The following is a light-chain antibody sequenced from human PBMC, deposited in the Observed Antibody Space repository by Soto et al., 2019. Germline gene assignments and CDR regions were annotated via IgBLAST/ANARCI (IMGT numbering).Light chain of an antibody. CDR2: MAS. CDR3: QHYSTYPYT. J-gene: IGKJ2*01. Sequence: DIQMTQSPSTLSASVGDRVTITCRASQSILSYLAWYQQKPGKAPKLLIYMASTLESAVPSRFSGSGFGTEFTLTISSLQPDDFATYYCQHYSTYPYTFGQGSKLEIK. V-gene: IGKV1-5*03. CDR1: QSILSY.